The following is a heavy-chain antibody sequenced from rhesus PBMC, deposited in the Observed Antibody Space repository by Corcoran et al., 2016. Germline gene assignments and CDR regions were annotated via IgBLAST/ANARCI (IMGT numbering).Heavy chain of an antibody. J-gene: IGHJ4*01. CDR3: AREASTYWH. D-gene: IGHD2-39*01. Sequence: QVQLQESGPGLVKASETLSLTCAVSGYSISSGYYWGWIRQPPGKGLEYIGYISGKSANTYSTPSLESRVTISKDTSKNQFSLKLTSVTAADTAVYYCAREASTYWHWGQGVLVTVSS. CDR1: GYSISSGYY. V-gene: IGHV4-99*02. CDR2: ISGKSANT.